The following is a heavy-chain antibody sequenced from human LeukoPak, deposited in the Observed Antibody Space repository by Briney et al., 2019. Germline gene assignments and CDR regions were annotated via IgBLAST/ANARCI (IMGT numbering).Heavy chain of an antibody. D-gene: IGHD3-22*01. CDR2: INPSGGTT. J-gene: IGHJ4*02. V-gene: IGHV1-46*01. CDR1: GYTFTNYY. CDR3: AGHNSASITMIR. Sequence: ASVKVSCKASGYTFTNYYVHWVRQAPGQGLEWMGIINPSGGTTRYAQKFQGRVTMIRDTSTTTVYMELSSLRSDDTGVYYCAGHNSASITMIRWGQGSPVTVSS.